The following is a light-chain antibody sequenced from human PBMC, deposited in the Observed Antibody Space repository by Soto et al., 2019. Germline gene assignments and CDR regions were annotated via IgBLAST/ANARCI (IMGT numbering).Light chain of an antibody. CDR3: TSWTTSTTMI. CDR2: DVN. J-gene: IGLJ2*01. CDR1: RSDIGAYNF. V-gene: IGLV2-14*03. Sequence: QSVLTQPASVSGSPGQSNTISCTGTRSDIGAYNFVSWYQQHPGEVPKLILYDVNVRPSGVSNRFSGSKSGNTASLTISGLQAEDEADYYCTSWTTSTTMIFGGGTKVTVL.